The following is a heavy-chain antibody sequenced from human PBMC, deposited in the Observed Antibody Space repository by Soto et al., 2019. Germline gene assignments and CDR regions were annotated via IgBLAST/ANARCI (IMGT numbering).Heavy chain of an antibody. D-gene: IGHD5-18*01. CDR1: GGSFSGYY. CDR2: INHSGST. Sequence: SETLSLTCAVYGGSFSGYYWSWIRQPPGKGLEWVGEINHSGSTYYNPSLKSRVTISVDTSKNQFSLKLSSVTAADTAVYYCARHVRSYGYVGWFDPWGQGTLVTVSS. J-gene: IGHJ5*02. V-gene: IGHV4-34*01. CDR3: ARHVRSYGYVGWFDP.